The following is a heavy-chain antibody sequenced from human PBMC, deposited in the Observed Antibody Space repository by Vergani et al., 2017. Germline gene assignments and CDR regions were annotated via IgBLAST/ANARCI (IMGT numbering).Heavy chain of an antibody. Sequence: QVQLQQWGAGLLKPSETLSLTCAVSGGSFSGYYWSWIRQPPGKGLEWIGEINHSGSTNYNPSLKSRVTISVDTSKNQFSLKLSSVTAADTAVYYCRSGYCSSTSCPVWDYWGQGTLVTVSS. CDR3: RSGYCSSTSCPVWDY. CDR2: INHSGST. D-gene: IGHD2-2*01. J-gene: IGHJ4*02. CDR1: GGSFSGYY. V-gene: IGHV4-34*01.